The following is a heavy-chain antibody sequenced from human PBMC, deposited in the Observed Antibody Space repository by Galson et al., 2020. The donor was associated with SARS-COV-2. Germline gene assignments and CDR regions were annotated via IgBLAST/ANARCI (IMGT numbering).Heavy chain of an antibody. D-gene: IGHD3-3*01. CDR3: ARERGGFRDFWSGYIDN. Sequence: SLKISCVASGFTFSSSAMHWVRQAPGKGLEWVAIISYDGTTRYNSDSVKGRFTISRDISKNTLYLQMNSLIAEDTAVYYCARERGGFRDFWSGYIDNWGQGALVTVSS. V-gene: IGHV3-30*04. CDR2: ISYDGTTR. J-gene: IGHJ4*02. CDR1: GFTFSSSA.